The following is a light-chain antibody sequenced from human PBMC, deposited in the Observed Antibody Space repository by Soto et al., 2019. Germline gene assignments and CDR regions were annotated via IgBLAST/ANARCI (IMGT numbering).Light chain of an antibody. CDR2: EVS. CDR3: SSYAGSSVDV. V-gene: IGLV2-8*01. Sequence: QSALTQPPSASGSPGQSVTISCTGTSSDVGGYNYVSWYQQHPGKPPKLMIYEVSKRPSGVPDRFSGSKSGNTASLTVSGLQAEDEADYYCSSYAGSSVDVFGTGTKVTVL. J-gene: IGLJ1*01. CDR1: SSDVGGYNY.